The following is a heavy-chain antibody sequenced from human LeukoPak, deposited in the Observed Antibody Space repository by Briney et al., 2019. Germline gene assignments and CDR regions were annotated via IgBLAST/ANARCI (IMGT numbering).Heavy chain of an antibody. Sequence: GGSLRLSCVASGFRFSSYGMSWVRQAPGKGLEWVSAMSVSGDSIYYADSVKGRFTISRDNSKNTLYLQMNSLRAEDTAVYYCAKDVDDILTYYFDYWGQGALVTVSS. V-gene: IGHV3-23*01. CDR1: GFRFSSYG. J-gene: IGHJ4*02. CDR3: AKDVDDILTYYFDY. D-gene: IGHD3-9*01. CDR2: MSVSGDSI.